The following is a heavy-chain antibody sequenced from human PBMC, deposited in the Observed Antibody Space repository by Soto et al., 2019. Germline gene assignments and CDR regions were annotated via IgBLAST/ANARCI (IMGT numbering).Heavy chain of an antibody. V-gene: IGHV1-18*01. D-gene: IGHD1-1*01. CDR1: GYGFTTYG. CDR2: ISAHNGNT. J-gene: IGHJ4*02. Sequence: QVHLVQSGAELKKPGASVKVSCKGSGYGFTTYGITWVRQAPGQGLEWMAWISAHNGNTNYAQKVQGRVTVTRDTSTSTAYMELRSMRYDDTAVYYCARVRYGDYWGQGALVTVSS. CDR3: ARVRYGDY.